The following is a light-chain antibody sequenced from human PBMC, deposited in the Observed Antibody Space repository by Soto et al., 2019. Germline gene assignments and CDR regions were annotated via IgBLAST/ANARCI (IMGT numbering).Light chain of an antibody. Sequence: DRSQPPSATSVHGESVTIICTKTSSDVAGYHYVPWYQHHPGNPPKALIYEATKRPSGVPDRFSGSKSGNPASLTVSTLQADDEADYFCISYVNSHTFFVFGTET. CDR3: ISYVNSHTFFV. J-gene: IGLJ1*01. V-gene: IGLV2-8*02. CDR2: EAT. CDR1: SSDVAGYHY.